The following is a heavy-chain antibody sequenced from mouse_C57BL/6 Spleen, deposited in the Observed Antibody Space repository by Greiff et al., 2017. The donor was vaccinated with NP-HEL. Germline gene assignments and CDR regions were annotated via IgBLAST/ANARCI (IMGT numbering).Heavy chain of an antibody. J-gene: IGHJ4*01. V-gene: IGHV5-17*01. CDR1: GFTFSDYG. Sequence: EVQVVESGGGLVKPGGSLKLSCAASGFTFSDYGMHWVRQAPEKGLEWVAYISSGSSTIYYADTVKGRFTIYRDNAKNTLFLQMTSLRSEDTAMYYCARTGTAQATYAMDYWGQGTSVTVSS. D-gene: IGHD3-2*02. CDR2: ISSGSSTI. CDR3: ARTGTAQATYAMDY.